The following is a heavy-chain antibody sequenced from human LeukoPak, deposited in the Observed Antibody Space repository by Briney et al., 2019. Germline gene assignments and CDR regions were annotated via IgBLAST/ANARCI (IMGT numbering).Heavy chain of an antibody. J-gene: IGHJ6*03. CDR2: ISYDGSSK. CDR3: ARDYADYMDV. CDR1: GFTFSTYA. D-gene: IGHD4-17*01. V-gene: IGHV3-30*04. Sequence: GRSLRLSCAASGFTFSTYAMHWVRQAPGKGLEWVAVISYDGSSKYYADSVKGRFTISRDNSKNTLYLQMNSLGAEDTAVYYCARDYADYMDVWGKGTTVTVSS.